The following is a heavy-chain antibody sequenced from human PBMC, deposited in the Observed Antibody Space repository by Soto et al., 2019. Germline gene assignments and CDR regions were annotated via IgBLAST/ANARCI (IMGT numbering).Heavy chain of an antibody. CDR2: IYPGDSDT. V-gene: IGHV5-51*07. Sequence: GESLKISCKGSGYSFSRYWVGWVHQMPGKGLEWMGIIYPGDSDTRYSPSFQGQVTISADKSISTDYLQWSSLKASDTAMYYCARRDGSYLTFDYWGQGTLVTVSS. CDR1: GYSFSRYW. D-gene: IGHD1-26*01. J-gene: IGHJ4*02. CDR3: ARRDGSYLTFDY.